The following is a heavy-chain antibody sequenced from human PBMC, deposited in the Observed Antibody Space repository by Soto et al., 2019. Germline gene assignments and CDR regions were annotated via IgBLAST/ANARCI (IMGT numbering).Heavy chain of an antibody. J-gene: IGHJ6*02. Sequence: SGPTLVNPTQTLTLTCTFSAFSLGTGGVGVGWIRQPPGKALEWLALIYWDDDKRYSPSLRSRLTITKDTSKNQVVLTMTNMDPVDTATYNCIQSRCGGDCLQSYASYYYYGMDVWGQGTTVTVSS. CDR2: IYWDDDK. CDR3: IQSRCGGDCLQSYASYYYYGMDV. D-gene: IGHD2-21*02. V-gene: IGHV2-5*02. CDR1: AFSLGTGGVG.